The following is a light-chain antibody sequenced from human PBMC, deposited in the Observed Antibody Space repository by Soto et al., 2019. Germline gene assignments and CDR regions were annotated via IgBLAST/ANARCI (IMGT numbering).Light chain of an antibody. Sequence: QSALTQPASVSGSPGQSITISCTGTSGDIGTYNLVSWYQQHPGRAPKLIIFEGNKRPSGVSNRFSGSKSANTASLAISGLQAEDEADYYCCSYAGSSTLVFGGGTKLTVL. V-gene: IGLV2-23*01. CDR2: EGN. CDR3: CSYAGSSTLV. CDR1: SGDIGTYNL. J-gene: IGLJ3*02.